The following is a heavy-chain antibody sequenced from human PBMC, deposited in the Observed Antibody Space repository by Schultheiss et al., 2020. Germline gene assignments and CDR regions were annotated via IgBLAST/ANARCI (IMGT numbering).Heavy chain of an antibody. Sequence: LSLTCAASGFTVSSNYMSWVRQAPGKGLEWVSVIYSGGSTYYADSVKGRFTISRDNSKNTLYLQMNSLRAEDTAVYYCARVRRYSGYDWVGYYYYMDVWGKGTTVTVSS. J-gene: IGHJ6*03. V-gene: IGHV3-66*01. CDR2: IYSGGST. CDR1: GFTVSSNY. D-gene: IGHD5-12*01. CDR3: ARVRRYSGYDWVGYYYYMDV.